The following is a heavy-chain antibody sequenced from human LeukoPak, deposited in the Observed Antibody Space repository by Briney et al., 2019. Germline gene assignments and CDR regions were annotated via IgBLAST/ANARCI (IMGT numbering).Heavy chain of an antibody. CDR3: ARRAGAYSHPYDY. CDR2: IYSDKT. J-gene: IGHJ4*02. V-gene: IGHV3-53*01. D-gene: IGHD4/OR15-4a*01. Sequence: GGSLRLSCTVSGFTFSSNSMSWGRQAPGKGVEGVAFIYSDKTHYSNSGRGRVTISTDNAKNTLYLQMDSLRAEDTAVYYCARRAGAYSHPYDYWGQGTLVTVSS. CDR1: GFTFSSNS.